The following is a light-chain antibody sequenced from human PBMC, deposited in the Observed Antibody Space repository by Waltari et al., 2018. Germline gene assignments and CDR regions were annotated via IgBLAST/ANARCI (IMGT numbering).Light chain of an antibody. J-gene: IGKJ5*01. CDR1: QRISSY. Sequence: DIQMTQSPSPLYASVGDRITITCRASQRISSYLNWYQQKPGKAPKLLIYAASSLQSGVPSMFSGSGSGTDFTLTISSLQPEDFATYYCQQSYSTAITFGQGTRLEIK. CDR3: QQSYSTAIT. V-gene: IGKV1-39*01. CDR2: AAS.